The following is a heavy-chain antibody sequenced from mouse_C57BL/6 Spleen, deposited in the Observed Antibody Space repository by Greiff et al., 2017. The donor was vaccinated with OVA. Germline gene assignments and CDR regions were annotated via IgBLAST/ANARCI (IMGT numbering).Heavy chain of an antibody. Sequence: VMLVESGPELVKPGASVKISCKASGYAFSSSWMNWVKQRPGKGLEWIGRIYPGDGDTNYNGKFKGKATLTADKSSSTAYMQLSSLTSEDSAVYFCARSGYYYGSSYGAMDYWGQGTSVTVSS. J-gene: IGHJ4*01. CDR1: GYAFSSSW. D-gene: IGHD1-1*01. V-gene: IGHV1-82*01. CDR2: IYPGDGDT. CDR3: ARSGYYYGSSYGAMDY.